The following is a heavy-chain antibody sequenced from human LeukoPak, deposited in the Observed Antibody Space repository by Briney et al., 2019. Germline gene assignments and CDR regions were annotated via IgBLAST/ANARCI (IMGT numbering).Heavy chain of an antibody. V-gene: IGHV1-2*02. CDR3: ARDGYYYGSGSYYNSLYYYYYMDV. D-gene: IGHD3-10*01. J-gene: IGHJ6*03. CDR1: GYTFTGYY. CDR2: INPNSGGT. Sequence: ASVKVSCKASGYTFTGYYMHWVRQAPGQGLEWMGWINPNSGGTNYAQKFRGRVTMTRDTSISTAYMELSRLRSDDTAVYYCARDGYYYGSGSYYNSLYYYYYMDVWGKGTTVTISS.